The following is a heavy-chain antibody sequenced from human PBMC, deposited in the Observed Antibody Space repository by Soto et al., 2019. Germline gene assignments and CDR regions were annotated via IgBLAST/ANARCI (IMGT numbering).Heavy chain of an antibody. V-gene: IGHV3-23*01. J-gene: IGHJ4*01. CDR3: ARGSASGSPYYFDY. D-gene: IGHD6-25*01. Sequence: GGSLRLSCAASGFTFSNYAMSWVRQAPGKGLEWISAITGGGGSTYHADSVKGRFTISRDNSKNTLYLQMSSLRGEDTAVYFCARGSASGSPYYFDYWGRGTLVTGSS. CDR2: ITGGGGST. CDR1: GFTFSNYA.